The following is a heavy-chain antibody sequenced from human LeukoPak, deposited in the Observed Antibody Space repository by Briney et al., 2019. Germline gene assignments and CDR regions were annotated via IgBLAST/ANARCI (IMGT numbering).Heavy chain of an antibody. CDR2: IYSGGST. CDR1: GFTVSSDY. J-gene: IGHJ5*02. CDR3: ARNWFDP. V-gene: IGHV3-53*05. Sequence: GGSLRLSCAASGFTVSSDYMSWVRQAPGKGLEWVSVIYSGGSTYYADSVKGRFTISRDKSKNTVYLQMNSLRFEDTAMYYCARNWFDPWGQGTLVSVSS.